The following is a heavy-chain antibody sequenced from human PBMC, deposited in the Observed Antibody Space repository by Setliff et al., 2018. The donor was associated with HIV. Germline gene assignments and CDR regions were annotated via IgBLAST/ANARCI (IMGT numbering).Heavy chain of an antibody. D-gene: IGHD3-22*01. CDR2: IVVGSGNT. J-gene: IGHJ3*02. CDR3: AAPLRYDSSGYYEDAFDI. CDR1: GGTFSSYT. V-gene: IGHV1-58*02. Sequence: GASVKVSCKASGGTFSSYTISWVRQARGQRLEWIGWIVVGSGNTIYAQKFQERVTITRDMSTSTAYMELSSLRSEDTAVYYCAAPLRYDSSGYYEDAFDIWGQGTMVTVSS.